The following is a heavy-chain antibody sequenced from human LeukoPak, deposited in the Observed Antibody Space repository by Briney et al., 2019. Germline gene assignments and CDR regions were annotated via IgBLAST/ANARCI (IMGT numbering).Heavy chain of an antibody. D-gene: IGHD6-13*01. CDR1: GFTFSSYW. V-gene: IGHV3-74*01. J-gene: IGHJ5*02. Sequence: GGSLRLSCAASGFTFSSYWMHWVRQAPGKGLVWVPRINSDGSSTSYADSVKGRFTISRDNAKNTLYLQMNSLRAEDTAVYYCARDGSSWSNWLDPWGQGTLVTVSS. CDR3: ARDGSSWSNWLDP. CDR2: INSDGSST.